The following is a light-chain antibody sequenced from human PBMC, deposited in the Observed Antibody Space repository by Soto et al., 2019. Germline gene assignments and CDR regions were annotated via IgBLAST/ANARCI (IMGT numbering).Light chain of an antibody. CDR2: GAS. CDR1: QSVNSN. CDR3: QQYNNWPLT. J-gene: IGKJ4*01. Sequence: EVLMTQSPATLSVSPGERATLSCRASQSVNSNLAWYQQKPGQAPKLLIYGASTRATGIPARFSGSGSGTEFTLTISSLQSEDCAVYYCQQYNNWPLTFGGGTKVEIK. V-gene: IGKV3-15*01.